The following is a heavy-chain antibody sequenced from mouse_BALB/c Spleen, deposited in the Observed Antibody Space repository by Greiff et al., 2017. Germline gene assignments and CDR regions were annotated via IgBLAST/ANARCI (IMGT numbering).Heavy chain of an antibody. CDR2: ISYSGST. D-gene: IGHD1-1*01. Sequence: EVQLVESGPSLVKPSQTLSLTCSVTGDSITSGYWNWIRKFPGNKLEYMGYISYSGSTYYNPSLKSRISITRDTSKNQYYLQLNSVTTEDTATYYCARSPLLLRSHFDYWGQGTTLTVSS. CDR3: ARSPLLLRSHFDY. V-gene: IGHV3-8*02. CDR1: GDSITSGY. J-gene: IGHJ2*01.